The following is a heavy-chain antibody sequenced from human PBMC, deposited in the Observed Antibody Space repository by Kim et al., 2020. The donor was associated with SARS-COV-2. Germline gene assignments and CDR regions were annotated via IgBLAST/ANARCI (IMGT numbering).Heavy chain of an antibody. J-gene: IGHJ4*02. CDR1: GYTLTELS. CDR2: FDPEDGET. Sequence: ASVKVSCKVSGYTLTELSMHWVRQAPGKGLEWMGGFDPEDGETIYAQKFQGRVTMTEDTSTDTAYMELSSLRSEDTAVYYCATGGRWGIVVVPATYYFDYWGQGTLVTVSS. CDR3: ATGGRWGIVVVPATYYFDY. V-gene: IGHV1-24*01. D-gene: IGHD2-2*01.